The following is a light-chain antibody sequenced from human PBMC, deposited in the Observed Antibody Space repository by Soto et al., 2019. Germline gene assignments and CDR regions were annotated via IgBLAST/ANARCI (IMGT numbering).Light chain of an antibody. CDR1: QSLSSY. CDR3: QQRSNWLT. Sequence: EIVLTQSQATLSLSPGERASLSCRASQSLSSYFAWYHQKPGQAPMLLIYDASNRATGIPAMFSGSWSGTDFTLTISILEPDDVAVYYCQQRSNWLTFGGGTKLEIK. CDR2: DAS. V-gene: IGKV3-11*01. J-gene: IGKJ4*01.